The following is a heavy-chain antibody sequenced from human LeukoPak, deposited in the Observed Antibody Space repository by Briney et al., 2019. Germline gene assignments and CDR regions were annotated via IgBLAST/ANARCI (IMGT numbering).Heavy chain of an antibody. CDR3: VEGPYYDFWSGYYGE. CDR1: GGSISSSSYY. CDR2: IYYSGST. D-gene: IGHD3-3*01. V-gene: IGHV4-39*07. Sequence: SETLSLTCTVSGGSISSSSYYWGWIRQPPGKGLEWIGSIYYSGSTYYNPSLKSRVTISVDTSKNQFSLKLSSVTAADTAVYYCVEGPYYDFWSGYYGEWGQGTLVTVSS. J-gene: IGHJ4*02.